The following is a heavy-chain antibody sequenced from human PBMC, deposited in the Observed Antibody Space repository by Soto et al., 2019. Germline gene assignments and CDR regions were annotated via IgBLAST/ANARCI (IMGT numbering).Heavy chain of an antibody. Sequence: EVQLVQSGAEVKKPGESLRISCKGSGYSFTSYWISWVRQMPGKGLEWMGRIDPSDSYTNYSPSFQGHVTISADKSISTAYLQWSSLKASDTAMYYCARSLAVAGTWYYYGMDVWGQGTTVTVSS. CDR1: GYSFTSYW. J-gene: IGHJ6*02. V-gene: IGHV5-10-1*03. CDR3: ARSLAVAGTWYYYGMDV. D-gene: IGHD6-19*01. CDR2: IDPSDSYT.